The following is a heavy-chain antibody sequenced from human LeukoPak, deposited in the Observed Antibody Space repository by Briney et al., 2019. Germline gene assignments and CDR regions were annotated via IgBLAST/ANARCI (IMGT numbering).Heavy chain of an antibody. D-gene: IGHD6-6*01. J-gene: IGHJ4*02. Sequence: TLSLTCTVSGGSISSGSYYWSWIRQPAGKGLEWIGRIYTSGSTNYNPSLKSRVTISVDTSKNQFSLKLSSVTAADTAVYYCARDEGQLVGYWGQGTLVTVSS. CDR3: ARDEGQLVGY. CDR2: IYTSGST. CDR1: GGSISSGSYY. V-gene: IGHV4-61*02.